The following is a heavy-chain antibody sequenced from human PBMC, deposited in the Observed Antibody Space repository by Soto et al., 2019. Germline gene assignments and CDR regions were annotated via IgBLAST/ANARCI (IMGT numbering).Heavy chain of an antibody. V-gene: IGHV3-7*03. CDR3: ARYGFPNGLDL. D-gene: IGHD3-10*01. CDR1: GFTFNGNW. J-gene: IGHJ6*02. Sequence: GESLRLSCVLSGFTFNGNWMGWVRQAPGKGLEWVANIRPDETEKYYVDSVRGRFTISRDGAENSLHLQMNSLRVEDTALYYCARYGFPNGLDLWGQGTTVTVSS. CDR2: IRPDETEK.